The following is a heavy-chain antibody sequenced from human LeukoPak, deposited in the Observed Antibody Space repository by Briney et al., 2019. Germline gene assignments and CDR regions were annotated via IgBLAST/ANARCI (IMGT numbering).Heavy chain of an antibody. CDR1: GGTFSSYA. J-gene: IGHJ6*02. Sequence: SVTVSCKDSGGTFSSYAMSWVGQAPGQGLEGMGGNIPIFGTANYSQKFQGRVTITTDESTSTAYMELSSLTPEDTAVYYCARVHDYNDRPFFYYGMDVWGQGTTVIVS. D-gene: IGHD4-11*01. V-gene: IGHV1-69*05. CDR3: ARVHDYNDRPFFYYGMDV. CDR2: NIPIFGTA.